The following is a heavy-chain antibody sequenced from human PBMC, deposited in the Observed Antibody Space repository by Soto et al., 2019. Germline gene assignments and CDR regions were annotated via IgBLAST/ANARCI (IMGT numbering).Heavy chain of an antibody. D-gene: IGHD6-19*01. CDR2: IYNNETF. J-gene: IGHJ4*02. CDR1: GASVSSGSFY. Sequence: SETLSLTCSVSGASVSSGSFYWSWIRQPPGRGLEWIGFIYNNETFNYNPSLKSRVTLSVDTSKHQFSLKLSSVTAADTAVYYCARVPLRYSSSHNFDSWGQGALVTVSS. CDR3: ARVPLRYSSSHNFDS. V-gene: IGHV4-61*01.